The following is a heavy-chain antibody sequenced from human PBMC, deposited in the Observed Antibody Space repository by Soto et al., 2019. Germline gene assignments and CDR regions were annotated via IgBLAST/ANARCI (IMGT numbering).Heavy chain of an antibody. CDR2: IYTSGST. V-gene: IGHV4-4*07. CDR3: ARDLTRATRRWAWFDA. Sequence: LSLNCTVSGGSISSYYWSWIRQPAGKGLEWIGRIYTSGSTNYNPSLKSRVTMSVDTSKNQFSLKLSSVTAADTAVYYCARDLTRATRRWAWFDAWGQGTLVTVSS. J-gene: IGHJ5*02. CDR1: GGSISSYY. D-gene: IGHD5-12*01.